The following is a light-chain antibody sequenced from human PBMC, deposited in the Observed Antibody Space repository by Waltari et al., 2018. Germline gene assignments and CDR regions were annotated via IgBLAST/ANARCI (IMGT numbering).Light chain of an antibody. CDR3: QQRYSWPLT. CDR1: QSVRTY. J-gene: IGKJ4*01. Sequence: IVLTQSPAPLSLSPGERATLSCWASQSVRTYLAWYQQKPGQAPRLFISDVSNRATGIPARFSGSGSGTDFTLTISSLEPEDFAIYYCQQRYSWPLTFGGGTKVEIK. CDR2: DVS. V-gene: IGKV3-11*01.